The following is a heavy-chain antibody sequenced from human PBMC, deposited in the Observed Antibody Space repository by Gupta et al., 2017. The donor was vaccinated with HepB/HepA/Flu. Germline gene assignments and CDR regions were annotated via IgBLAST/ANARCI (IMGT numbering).Heavy chain of an antibody. CDR3: AISRVPFYYDY. J-gene: IGHJ4*02. CDR2: LSGDGSDR. Sequence: EVQLVASGGGFVQPGGSLRLSCAASEFSFSRYYMAWGRQAPGKTLEWVAYLSGDGSDRWLVDSVRGRFTISRDNTKNSLYLQMNSLRAEDTAVYYCAISRVPFYYDYWGQGTLVTVSS. D-gene: IGHD2/OR15-2a*01. V-gene: IGHV3-7*01. CDR1: EFSFSRYY.